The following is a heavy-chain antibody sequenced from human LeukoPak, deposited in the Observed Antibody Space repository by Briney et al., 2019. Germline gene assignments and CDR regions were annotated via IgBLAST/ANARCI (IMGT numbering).Heavy chain of an antibody. CDR3: ASSRLYSFGSWRWSFDL. CDR1: GGSFSAYY. D-gene: IGHD5-18*01. J-gene: IGHJ2*01. Sequence: SETLSLTCAVYGGSFSAYYWTLIRQPPGKGLEWIGEINHSGGTDYNPSLKSRATISVDTSKNQFSLKLSSLTAADTAVYYCASSRLYSFGSWRWSFDLWGRGTLVTVSS. CDR2: INHSGGT. V-gene: IGHV4-34*01.